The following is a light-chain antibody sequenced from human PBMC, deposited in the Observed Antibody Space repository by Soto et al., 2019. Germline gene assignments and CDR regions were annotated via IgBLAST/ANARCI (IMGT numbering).Light chain of an antibody. CDR3: SSYTGSSTYV. CDR1: SSDVASYNY. CDR2: EVT. Sequence: QSALTQPASVSGSPGQSITISCTGTSSDVASYNYVSWYQQQPGKAPKLMIYEVTNRPSGVSNRFSGSRSGNTASLTISGLQAEDEADYYCSSYTGSSTYVFGTGTKLTVL. J-gene: IGLJ1*01. V-gene: IGLV2-14*01.